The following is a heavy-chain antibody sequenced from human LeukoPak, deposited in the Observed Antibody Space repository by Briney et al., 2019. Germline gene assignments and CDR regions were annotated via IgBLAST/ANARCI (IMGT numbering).Heavy chain of an antibody. Sequence: PGGSLRLSCAASGFTVSSNYMTWVRQAPGKGLEWVSVIYSGGSTYYADSVKGRFTISRDNSKNTLYLQMNSLRAEDTAVYYCAGEKDIAARNFDYWGQGTLVTVSS. CDR1: GFTVSSNY. D-gene: IGHD6-6*01. V-gene: IGHV3-53*01. CDR3: AGEKDIAARNFDY. J-gene: IGHJ4*02. CDR2: IYSGGST.